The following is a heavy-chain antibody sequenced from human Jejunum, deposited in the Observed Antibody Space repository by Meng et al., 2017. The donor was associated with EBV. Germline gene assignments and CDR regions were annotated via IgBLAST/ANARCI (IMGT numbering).Heavy chain of an antibody. CDR2: IYYSGST. D-gene: IGHD5-12*01. CDR1: GGSVNSGNVY. J-gene: IGHJ4*02. CDR3: AGLRYSGYDRAFDY. Sequence: QLQPQGSGPGLVKPSETLSLTCTVSGGSVNSGNVYWSWIRQPPGKGLEWIGYIYYSGSTNYIPSLKSRVTISLDTSKNQFSLKLSSVTAADTAVYYCAGLRYSGYDRAFDYWGQGALVTVSS. V-gene: IGHV4-61*01.